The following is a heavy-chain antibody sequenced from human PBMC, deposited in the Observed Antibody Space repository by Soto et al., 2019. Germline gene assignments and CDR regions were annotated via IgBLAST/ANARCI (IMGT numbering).Heavy chain of an antibody. J-gene: IGHJ6*02. Sequence: QVQLVQSGAEVKKPGSSVKVSCKASGGTFSSYAISWVRQAPGQGLEWMGGIIPIFGTANYAQKFQGRVTITADESTSXXYXEXXSLRSEDTAVYYCARDQGIAVAGTVVPYYYYGMDVWGQGTTVTVSS. CDR2: IIPIFGTA. CDR3: ARDQGIAVAGTVVPYYYYGMDV. CDR1: GGTFSSYA. D-gene: IGHD6-19*01. V-gene: IGHV1-69*12.